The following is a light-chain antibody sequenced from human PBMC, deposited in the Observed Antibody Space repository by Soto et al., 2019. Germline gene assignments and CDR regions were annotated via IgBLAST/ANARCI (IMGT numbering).Light chain of an antibody. CDR1: QSVSINS. J-gene: IGKJ1*01. V-gene: IGKV3D-20*01. Sequence: EIVLTQSPATLSLSPGESATLSCGASQSVSINSLAWYQQKPGLAPRLLIYDASRRATGIPDRFSGSGSGTDFSLTISRLEPEDFAVYYCQQYGTSLRTFGQGTKVEFK. CDR2: DAS. CDR3: QQYGTSLRT.